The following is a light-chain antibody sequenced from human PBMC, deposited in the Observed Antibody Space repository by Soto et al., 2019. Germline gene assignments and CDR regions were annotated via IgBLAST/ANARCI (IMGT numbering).Light chain of an antibody. CDR2: AAS. CDR1: RGIDIY. CDR3: QQYNSYWT. V-gene: IGKV1-39*01. Sequence: DIKLYMSVASLSATIRDRVAITCRASRGIDIYLNWYHQKPGKAPKLLIYAASNLQTGVPSRFSGSGSGTDFTLTISSLQPEDFATYYCQQYNSYWTFCQGTKV. J-gene: IGKJ1*01.